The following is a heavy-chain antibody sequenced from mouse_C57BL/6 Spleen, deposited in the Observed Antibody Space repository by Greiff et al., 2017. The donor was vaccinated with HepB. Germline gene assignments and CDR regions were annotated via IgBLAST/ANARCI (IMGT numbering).Heavy chain of an antibody. J-gene: IGHJ4*01. CDR1: GYTFTSYW. V-gene: IGHV1-52*01. D-gene: IGHD1-1*01. CDR2: IDPSDSET. CDR3: ARDDGSSRYAMDD. Sequence: VQLQQSGAELVRPGSSVKLSCKASGYTFTSYWMHWVKQRPIQGLEWIGNIDPSDSETHYNQKFKDKATLTVDKSSSTAYMQLSSLTSEDSAVYYCARDDGSSRYAMDDWGQGTSVTVSS.